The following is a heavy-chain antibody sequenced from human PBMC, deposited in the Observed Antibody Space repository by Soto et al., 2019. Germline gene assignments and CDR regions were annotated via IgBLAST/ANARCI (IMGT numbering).Heavy chain of an antibody. J-gene: IGHJ4*02. D-gene: IGHD6-13*01. V-gene: IGHV3-23*01. CDR1: GFTFSRHA. Sequence: EVQLLESGGGLVQPGGSLRLSCTASGFTFSRHAMTWVRQAPGKGLEWVSGLSDSGGSIYYADSVKGRFTISRDNSMNTLYLQMNTLRAVDTAIYYCAKVSSSWYAGFFDLWGQGTLVTVSS. CDR2: LSDSGGSI. CDR3: AKVSSSWYAGFFDL.